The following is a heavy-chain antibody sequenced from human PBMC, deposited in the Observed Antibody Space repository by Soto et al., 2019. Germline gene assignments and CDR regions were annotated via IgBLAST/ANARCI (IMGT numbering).Heavy chain of an antibody. CDR1: GFTFSSYG. J-gene: IGHJ6*02. CDR2: IWYDGSNK. D-gene: IGHD1-26*01. CDR3: ARGWEMGATIRRPGIDV. Sequence: GGSLRLSCAASGFTFSSYGMHWVRQAPGKGLEWVAVIWYDGSNKYYADSVKGRFTISRDNSKNTLYLQMNSLRAEDTAVYYCARGWEMGATIRRPGIDVWGQGTTVTVSS. V-gene: IGHV3-33*01.